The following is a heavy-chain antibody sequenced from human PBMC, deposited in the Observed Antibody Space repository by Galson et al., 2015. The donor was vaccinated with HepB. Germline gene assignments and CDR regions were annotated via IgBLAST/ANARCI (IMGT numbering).Heavy chain of an antibody. CDR2: IRSKAYGGIT. Sequence: SLRLSCAASGFTFGDYAMSWFRQAPGKGLEWVGFIRSKAYGGITEYAASVKGRFTISRDDSKSIAYLQMNSLKTEDTAVYYCTRVARGVIVGATMPIFDYWGQGTLVTVSS. J-gene: IGHJ4*02. CDR1: GFTFGDYA. V-gene: IGHV3-49*03. D-gene: IGHD1-26*01. CDR3: TRVARGVIVGATMPIFDY.